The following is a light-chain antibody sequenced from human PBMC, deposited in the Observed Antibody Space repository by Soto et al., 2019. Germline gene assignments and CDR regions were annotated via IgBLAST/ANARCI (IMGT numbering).Light chain of an antibody. CDR3: QQANTFPLT. V-gene: IGKV1D-12*01. CDR1: QGIYNW. J-gene: IGKJ3*01. CDR2: AVS. Sequence: DIRMTQSPSSVSASVGDRVTITFRASQGIYNWLAWYQQKPGKAPKLLISAVSNLQSGVPSRFSGSGYGTDFTLTISSLQPEDFTTYYCQQANTFPLTLGPGTKVDIK.